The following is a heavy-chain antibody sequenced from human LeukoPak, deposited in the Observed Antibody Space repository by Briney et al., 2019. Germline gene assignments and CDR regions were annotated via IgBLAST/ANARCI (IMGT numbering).Heavy chain of an antibody. J-gene: IGHJ5*02. CDR1: GFTFRIYA. V-gene: IGHV3-23*01. Sequence: PGGSLRLSCAASGFTFRIYAMNWVRQAPGKGLEWVSGISGSGDSTDYADSVKGRFTVSRDNSKNTLYLQMNSLRAEDTAVYYCAKSPLGPWGQGTLVTVSS. CDR2: ISGSGDST. CDR3: AKSPLGP.